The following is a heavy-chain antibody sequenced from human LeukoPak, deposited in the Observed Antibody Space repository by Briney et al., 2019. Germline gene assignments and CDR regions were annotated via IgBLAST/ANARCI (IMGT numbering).Heavy chain of an antibody. CDR2: INHSGST. CDR3: ARGRNNWNYGPGPDP. J-gene: IGHJ5*02. V-gene: IGHV4-34*01. CDR1: GGSFSGYY. Sequence: SETLSLTCAVYGGSFSGYYWSWIRQPPGKGLEWIGEINHSGSTNYNPSLKSRVTISVDTSKNQFSLKLSPVTAADTAVYYCARGRNNWNYGPGPDPWGQGTLVTVSS. D-gene: IGHD1-7*01.